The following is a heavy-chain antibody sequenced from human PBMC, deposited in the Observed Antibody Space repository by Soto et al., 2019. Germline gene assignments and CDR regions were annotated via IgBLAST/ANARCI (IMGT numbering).Heavy chain of an antibody. CDR3: ARVGRECTGGSCYSVWFDP. J-gene: IGHJ5*02. D-gene: IGHD2-15*01. V-gene: IGHV4-4*02. CDR2: MYHSGST. CDR1: GGSISSDNW. Sequence: QVQLQESGPGLVEPTGTLSLTCAVSGGSISSDNWWSWVRQPPGRGLEWIGEMYHSGSTNYSPSLKSRVTVSVDKSKNQFSLKLTSVTAADTAVYYCARVGRECTGGSCYSVWFDPWGQGTLVTVSS.